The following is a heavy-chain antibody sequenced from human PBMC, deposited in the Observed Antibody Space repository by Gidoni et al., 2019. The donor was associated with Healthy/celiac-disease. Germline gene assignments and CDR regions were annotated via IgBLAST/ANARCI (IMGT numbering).Heavy chain of an antibody. CDR1: GGSISSSSYY. J-gene: IGHJ4*02. V-gene: IGHV4-39*01. CDR2: IYYSGST. D-gene: IGHD3-22*01. Sequence: QLQLQEPGPGLVKPSETLSLTCPVPGGSISSSSYYWGWIRQPPGKGLEWIGSIYYSGSTYYNPSLKSRVTISVDTSKNQFSLKLSSVTAADTAVNYCLSSGYSPYWGQGTLVTVSS. CDR3: LSSGYSPY.